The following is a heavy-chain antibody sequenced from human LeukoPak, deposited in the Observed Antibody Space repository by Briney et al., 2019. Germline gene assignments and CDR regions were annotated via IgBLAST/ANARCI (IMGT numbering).Heavy chain of an antibody. Sequence: SETLSLTCTVSGYSISSGYYWGWVRQPPGKGLEWIGSFYHGGSTYYNSSLKSRVTISVDTSKNQFSLKVSSVTAAVTAVYYCARAYGDYGYWGQGTLVTVSS. CDR2: FYHGGST. CDR1: GYSISSGYY. D-gene: IGHD4-17*01. CDR3: ARAYGDYGY. V-gene: IGHV4-38-2*02. J-gene: IGHJ4*02.